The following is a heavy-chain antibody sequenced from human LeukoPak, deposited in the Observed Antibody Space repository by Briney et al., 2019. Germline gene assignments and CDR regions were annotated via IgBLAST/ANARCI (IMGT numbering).Heavy chain of an antibody. CDR3: ARDIYYGSGNFDY. CDR2: ISGSGSTI. Sequence: GGSLRLSCAASGFTFSSYEMNWVRQAPGKGLEWFSYISGSGSTIYYADSVKGRFTISRDNAKNSLYLQMNSLRAEDTAVYYCARDIYYGSGNFDYWGQGTLVTVSS. J-gene: IGHJ4*02. D-gene: IGHD3-10*01. CDR1: GFTFSSYE. V-gene: IGHV3-48*03.